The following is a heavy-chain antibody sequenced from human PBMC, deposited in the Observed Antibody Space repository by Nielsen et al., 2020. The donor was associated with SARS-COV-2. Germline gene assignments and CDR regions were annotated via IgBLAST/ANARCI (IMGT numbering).Heavy chain of an antibody. CDR2: VYYSGST. V-gene: IGHV4-59*08. CDR3: ARHHPVHGEYYYYGMDV. J-gene: IGHJ6*02. CDR1: GGSINNYY. D-gene: IGHD1-1*01. Sequence: SETLSLTCTVSGGSINNYYWSWIRQPPGKALEWIGYVYYSGSTNYSPSLKSRVTISVDTSKNQFSLKLRSVTAADTAVYYCARHHPVHGEYYYYGMDVWGQGTTVTVSS.